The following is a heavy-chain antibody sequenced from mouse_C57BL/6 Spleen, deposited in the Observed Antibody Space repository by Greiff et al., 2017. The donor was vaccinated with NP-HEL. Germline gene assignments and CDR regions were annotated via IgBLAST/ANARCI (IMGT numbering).Heavy chain of an antibody. Sequence: QVQLQQPGAELVRPGSSVKLSCKASGYTFTSYWMHWVKQRPIQGLEWIGNIDPSDSETHYNQKFKDKATLTVDKSSSTAYMQLSSLTSVDSAVYYCARFLSYGSTLAWFAYWGQGTLVTVSA. V-gene: IGHV1-52*01. CDR1: GYTFTSYW. CDR2: IDPSDSET. J-gene: IGHJ3*01. CDR3: ARFLSYGSTLAWFAY. D-gene: IGHD1-1*01.